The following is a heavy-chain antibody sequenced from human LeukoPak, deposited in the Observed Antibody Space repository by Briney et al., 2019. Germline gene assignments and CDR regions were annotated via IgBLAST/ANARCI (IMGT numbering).Heavy chain of an antibody. J-gene: IGHJ5*02. D-gene: IGHD5-12*01. CDR1: GFTLSDYY. Sequence: PGGSLRLSCAASGFTLSDYYMSWIRQAPGKGLEWVSYISSSGSTIYYADSVKGRFTISRDNAKNSLYLQMNSLRAEDTAVYYCAREYSGYDTYNWFDPWGQGTLVTVSS. CDR3: AREYSGYDTYNWFDP. V-gene: IGHV3-11*01. CDR2: ISSSGSTI.